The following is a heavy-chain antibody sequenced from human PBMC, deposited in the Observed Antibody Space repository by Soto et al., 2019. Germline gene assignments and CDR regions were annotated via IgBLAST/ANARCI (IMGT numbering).Heavy chain of an antibody. CDR1: SGPDRSHN. CDR3: VRQGIDYLHGLVDV. Sequence: QVQLQQSGPRLVKPSETLSLTCTVSSGPDRSHNWGWIRQPPGRGLEWIGYDYYTGDTAYNPSLRGRVTISADTSTNDISLPLNSVTAADTAVYYCVRQGIDYLHGLVDVWGHGTTVSVSS. D-gene: IGHD4-17*01. CDR2: DYYTGDT. J-gene: IGHJ6*02. V-gene: IGHV4-59*08.